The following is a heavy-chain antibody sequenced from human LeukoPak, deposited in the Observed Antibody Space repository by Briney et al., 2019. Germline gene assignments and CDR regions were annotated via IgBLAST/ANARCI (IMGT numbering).Heavy chain of an antibody. CDR2: IHSTGIT. Sequence: SETLSLTCAVSGGSINSYYWSWIRHPPGKRLEWIGYIHSTGITIYNPSLKSRVTISIDRSKNQFSLKLSSVSAADTAVYYCARHVSGWDGFDYWGQGTLVTVSS. J-gene: IGHJ4*02. D-gene: IGHD6-19*01. CDR1: GGSINSYY. CDR3: ARHVSGWDGFDY. V-gene: IGHV4-59*08.